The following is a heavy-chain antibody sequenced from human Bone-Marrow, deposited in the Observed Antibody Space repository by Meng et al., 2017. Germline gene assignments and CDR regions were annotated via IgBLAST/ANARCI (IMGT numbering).Heavy chain of an antibody. D-gene: IGHD5-18*01. CDR2: LDPHTGNA. Sequence: ASVKVSCKASGYTFTDYHLHWLRQAPGQGLEWMGRLDPHTGNANYAQAFQGRVTMTGDTSIKTAYMELSRLTSDDTAVYFCARDGDTTMALYYFDSWGQVTLVTVSS. CDR1: GYTFTDYH. CDR3: ARDGDTTMALYYFDS. V-gene: IGHV1-2*06. J-gene: IGHJ4*02.